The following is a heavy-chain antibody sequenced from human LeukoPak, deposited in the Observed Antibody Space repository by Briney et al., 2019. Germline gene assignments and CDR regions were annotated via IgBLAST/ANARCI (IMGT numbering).Heavy chain of an antibody. CDR2: IYSGVTT. CDR3: ARVYLYYYMDI. V-gene: IGHV3-53*01. Sequence: GGSLRLSCAASGFTVSTTYMSWVRQAPGKGLEWVSLIYSGVTTYYADSVKGRFTISRDNSKNTLYLQMHSLRAEDTAMYYCARVYLYYYMDIWGKGTTVTVSS. J-gene: IGHJ6*03. CDR1: GFTVSTTY.